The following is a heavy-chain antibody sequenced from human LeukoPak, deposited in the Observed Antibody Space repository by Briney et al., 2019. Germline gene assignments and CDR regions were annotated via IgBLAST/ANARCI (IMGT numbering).Heavy chain of an antibody. CDR2: INSDGSST. J-gene: IGHJ4*02. D-gene: IGHD6-19*01. Sequence: QTGGSLRLSCAASGFTFSSYWMHWVRQAPGKGLVWVSRINSDGSSTSYADSVKGGFTISRDKAKNTLYLQMNSLRAEDTAVYYCARDYSSGWYADFDYWGQGTLVTVSS. V-gene: IGHV3-74*01. CDR1: GFTFSSYW. CDR3: ARDYSSGWYADFDY.